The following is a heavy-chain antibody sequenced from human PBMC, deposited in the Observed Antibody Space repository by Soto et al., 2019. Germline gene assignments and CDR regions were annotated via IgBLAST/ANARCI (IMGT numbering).Heavy chain of an antibody. CDR2: ISYDVSNK. V-gene: IGHV3-30-3*01. Sequence: GGSLRLSCAASGFTFSSYAMHWVRQAPGKGLEWVAVISYDVSNKYYADSVKGRFTISRDNSKNTLYLQMNSLRAEDTAVYYCARWFAGYGEATRYYGMDVWGQGTPGNVS. CDR1: GFTFSSYA. CDR3: ARWFAGYGEATRYYGMDV. J-gene: IGHJ6*02. D-gene: IGHD1-26*01.